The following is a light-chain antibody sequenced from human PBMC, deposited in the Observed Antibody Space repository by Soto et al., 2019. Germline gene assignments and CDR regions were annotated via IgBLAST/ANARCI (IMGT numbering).Light chain of an antibody. J-gene: IGKJ3*01. CDR3: QQYGDSPAT. CDR2: GAF. Sequence: EIVLTQSPGTLSLSPGERATLSCRASQSVSSSYLAWYQQKPGQAPRLLIYGAFNRATGIPDRLSGSGSGTDFTLTFSRLEHEDFAVYYCQQYGDSPATFGPGTKVDIK. CDR1: QSVSSSY. V-gene: IGKV3-20*01.